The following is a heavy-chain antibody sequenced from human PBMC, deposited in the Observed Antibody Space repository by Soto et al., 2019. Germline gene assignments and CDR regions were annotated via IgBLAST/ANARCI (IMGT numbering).Heavy chain of an antibody. CDR1: GYAFTNYG. V-gene: IGHV1-18*01. J-gene: IGHJ4*02. D-gene: IGHD1-26*01. CDR3: VRERQWEPLIY. CDR2: VSGYNRNT. Sequence: QVQLVQSGVEVKMPGASVKLSCKTYGYAFTNYGVTWVRQVSGQGLEWIGWVSGYNRNTNYAQKFEDRVIMTTDTSTNTAHMELRRLRSDDTGIYYCVRERQWEPLIYWGRGTLLTVSP.